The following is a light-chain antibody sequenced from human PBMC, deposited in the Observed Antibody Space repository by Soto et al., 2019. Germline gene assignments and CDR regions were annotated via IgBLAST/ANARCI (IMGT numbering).Light chain of an antibody. CDR3: QKYDSAPFT. V-gene: IGKV1-27*01. CDR1: QGIRNH. J-gene: IGKJ5*01. CDR2: AAS. Sequence: DIQMTQSTSSLSASVGDRVTITCRASQGIRNHLAWYQQKAGKVPNLLIYAASTVQSGVPPRFSGSGSGTESTLTINSLQPEDVATYYCQKYDSAPFTFGQGTRLEIK.